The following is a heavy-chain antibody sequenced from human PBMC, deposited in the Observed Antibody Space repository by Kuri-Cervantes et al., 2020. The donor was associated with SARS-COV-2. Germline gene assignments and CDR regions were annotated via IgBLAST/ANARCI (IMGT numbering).Heavy chain of an antibody. CDR2: INSDGSST. J-gene: IGHJ4*02. CDR1: GFTSSSYW. D-gene: IGHD4-17*01. Sequence: GESLKISCAASGFTSSSYWMHWVRQAPGKGLVWVSRINSDGSSTSYADSVKGRFTISRDNAKNTLYLQMNSLRAEDTAVYYCARGGAYGDYFHYWGQGTLVTVSS. CDR3: ARGGAYGDYFHY. V-gene: IGHV3-74*01.